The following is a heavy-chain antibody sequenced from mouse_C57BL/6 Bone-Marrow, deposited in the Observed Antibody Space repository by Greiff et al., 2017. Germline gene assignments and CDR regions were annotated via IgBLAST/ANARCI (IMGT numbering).Heavy chain of an antibody. CDR3: ARRLITTVVALSDYAMDY. V-gene: IGHV5-6*01. CDR2: ISSGGSYT. CDR1: GFTFSSYG. D-gene: IGHD1-1*01. J-gene: IGHJ4*01. Sequence: EVQRVESGGDLVKPGGSLKLSCAASGFTFSSYGMSWVRQTPDKRLEWVATISSGGSYTYYPDSVKGRFTISRDNAKNTLYLQMSSLKSEDTAMYYCARRLITTVVALSDYAMDYWGQGTSVTVSS.